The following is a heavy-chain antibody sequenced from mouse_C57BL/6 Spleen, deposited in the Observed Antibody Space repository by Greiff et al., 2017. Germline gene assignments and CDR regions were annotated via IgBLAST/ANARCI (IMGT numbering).Heavy chain of an antibody. D-gene: IGHD2-1*01. CDR1: GFSLTSYG. CDR2: IWSGGST. Sequence: VKLMESGHGLVQPSQSLSITCTVSGFSLTSYGVHWVRQSPGKGLEWLGVIWSGGSTDYNAAFISRLSISKNNSKSQVFFKMNSLQADDTAIYYCASLLYYAMDYWGQGTSVTVSS. V-gene: IGHV2-2*01. J-gene: IGHJ4*01. CDR3: ASLLYYAMDY.